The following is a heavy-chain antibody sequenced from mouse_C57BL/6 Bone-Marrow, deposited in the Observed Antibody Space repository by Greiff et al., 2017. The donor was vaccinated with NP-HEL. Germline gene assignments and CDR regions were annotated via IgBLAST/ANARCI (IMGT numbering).Heavy chain of an antibody. CDR1: GYSFTGYY. J-gene: IGHJ2*01. CDR3: ARLRLRTGYYFDY. Sequence: VQLQQSGPELVKPGASVKISCKASGYSFTGYYMNWVKQSPEKSLEWIGEINPSTGGTTYNQKFKAKATLTVDKSSSTAYMQLKSLTSEDSAVYYCARLRLRTGYYFDYWGQGTTLTVSS. CDR2: INPSTGGT. V-gene: IGHV1-42*01. D-gene: IGHD2-2*01.